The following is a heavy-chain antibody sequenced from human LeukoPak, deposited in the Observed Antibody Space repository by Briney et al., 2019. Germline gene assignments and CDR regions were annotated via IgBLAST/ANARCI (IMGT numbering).Heavy chain of an antibody. Sequence: GGSLRLSCAASGFTFSNAWMNWVRQAPGKGLEWVGRIKSKSDGGTTDYAAPVKGRFTISRDDSKNTLFLQMSSLKTEDTAVYYCTTGNCSSTSCWEFDYWGQGTLVTVSS. CDR2: IKSKSDGGTT. V-gene: IGHV3-15*01. D-gene: IGHD2-2*01. CDR1: GFTFSNAW. J-gene: IGHJ4*02. CDR3: TTGNCSSTSCWEFDY.